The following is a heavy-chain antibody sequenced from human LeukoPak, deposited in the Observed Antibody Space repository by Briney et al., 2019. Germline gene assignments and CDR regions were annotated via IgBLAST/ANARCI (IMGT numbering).Heavy chain of an antibody. CDR2: INQGGGDT. D-gene: IGHD2-21*01. CDR3: ARLLGDRTIYDY. Sequence: GGSLRFSCAASGFTFRTCWMSWVRQAPGKGLEWVASINQGGGDTYYVESVKGRFTISRDNAMNSFFLQMNNLRVEDTAVYYCARLLGDRTIYDYWGQGTLVTVSS. J-gene: IGHJ4*02. CDR1: GFTFRTCW. V-gene: IGHV3-7*01.